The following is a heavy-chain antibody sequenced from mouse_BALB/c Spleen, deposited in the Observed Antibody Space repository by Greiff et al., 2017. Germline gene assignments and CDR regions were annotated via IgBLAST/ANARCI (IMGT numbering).Heavy chain of an antibody. V-gene: IGHV1-4*02. CDR2: INPSSGYT. J-gene: IGHJ4*01. Sequence: VQLQQSAAELARPGASVKMSCKASGYTFTSYTMHWVKQRPGQGLEWIGYINPSSGYTEYNQKFKDKTTLTADKSSSTAYMQLSSLTSEDSAVYYCARFDYDRYAMDYWGQGTSVTVSS. CDR3: ARFDYDRYAMDY. CDR1: GYTFTSYT. D-gene: IGHD2-4*01.